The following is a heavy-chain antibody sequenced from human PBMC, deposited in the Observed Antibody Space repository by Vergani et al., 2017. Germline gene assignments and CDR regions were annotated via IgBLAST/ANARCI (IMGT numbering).Heavy chain of an antibody. CDR1: GFIFNRYG. D-gene: IGHD2-15*01. J-gene: IGHJ4*02. CDR3: ARDLEYCHEGSCAL. Sequence: QVPLVQSGGGVVQPGGPQRLSCVASGFIFNRYGMQWVRRAPGRGLEWVAYVLFDGSNEYYADSVKGLFIVSRDNSNDALYLQMNTLRTDDTSVYYCARDLEYCHEGSCALWGQGSVVTVSS. V-gene: IGHV3-30*02. CDR2: VLFDGSNE.